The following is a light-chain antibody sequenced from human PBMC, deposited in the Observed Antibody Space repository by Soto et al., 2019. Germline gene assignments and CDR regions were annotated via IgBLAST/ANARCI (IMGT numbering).Light chain of an antibody. J-gene: IGKJ2*01. Sequence: DIVMTQSPDSLAVSLGERATITCRSSQSVFYSPNSKDYLAWYQLKPGQPPKVLITWASTRESGVPDRFSGSGSGTYFTLTISSLQAEDVAVYFCQQYYNWPPYTFGQGTKLDFK. CDR2: WAS. CDR3: QQYYNWPPYT. CDR1: QSVFYSPNSKDY. V-gene: IGKV4-1*01.